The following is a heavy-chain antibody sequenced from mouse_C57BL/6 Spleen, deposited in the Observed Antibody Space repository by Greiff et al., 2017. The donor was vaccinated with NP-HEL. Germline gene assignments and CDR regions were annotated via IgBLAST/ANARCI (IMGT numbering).Heavy chain of an antibody. Sequence: EVKLQESGPGLVKPSQSLSLTCSVTGYSITSGYYWNWIRQFPGNKLEWMGYISYDGSNNYNPSLKNRISITRDTSKNQFFLKLNSVTTEDTATYYCAREKVYGSSPFDYWGHGTTLTVSS. J-gene: IGHJ2*01. V-gene: IGHV3-6*01. CDR3: AREKVYGSSPFDY. D-gene: IGHD1-1*01. CDR1: GYSITSGYY. CDR2: ISYDGSN.